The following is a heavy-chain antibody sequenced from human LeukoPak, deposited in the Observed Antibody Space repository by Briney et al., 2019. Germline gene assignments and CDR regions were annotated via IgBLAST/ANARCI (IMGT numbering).Heavy chain of an antibody. J-gene: IGHJ4*02. Sequence: GGSLRLSCAASGFTFSSYAMSWVRQAPGKGLEWVSAIRGSGGSTYYADSVKGRFTISRDNSKNTLYLQMNSLRAEDTVVYYCAKDETYYDILTGWFPYWGQGTLVTVSS. D-gene: IGHD3-9*01. CDR3: AKDETYYDILTGWFPY. CDR1: GFTFSSYA. V-gene: IGHV3-23*01. CDR2: IRGSGGST.